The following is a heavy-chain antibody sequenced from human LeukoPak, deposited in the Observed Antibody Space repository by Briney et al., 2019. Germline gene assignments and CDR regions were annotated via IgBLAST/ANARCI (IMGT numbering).Heavy chain of an antibody. V-gene: IGHV3-30*02. Sequence: PGGSLRLSCAASGFTFSSYGMHWVRQAPGKGLEWVAFIRYDGSNKYYADSVKGRFTISRDNSKNTLYLQMNSLRAEDTAVYYCAKDPSDCSSTSCYVDYWGQGTLVTVSS. D-gene: IGHD2-2*01. CDR2: IRYDGSNK. CDR1: GFTFSSYG. J-gene: IGHJ4*02. CDR3: AKDPSDCSSTSCYVDY.